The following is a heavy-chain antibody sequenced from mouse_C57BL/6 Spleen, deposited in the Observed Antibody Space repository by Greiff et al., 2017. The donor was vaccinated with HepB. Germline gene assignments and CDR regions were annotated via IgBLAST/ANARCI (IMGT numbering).Heavy chain of an antibody. V-gene: IGHV1-82*01. CDR1: GYAFSSSW. Sequence: QVQLQQSGPELVKPGASVKISCKASGYAFSSSWMNWVKQRPGKGLEWIGRIYPGDGDTNYNGKFKGKATLTADKSSSTAYMQLSSLTSEDSAVYFCARLDYYGSSYRPLDYAMDYWGQGTSVTVSS. CDR3: ARLDYYGSSYRPLDYAMDY. D-gene: IGHD1-1*01. J-gene: IGHJ4*01. CDR2: IYPGDGDT.